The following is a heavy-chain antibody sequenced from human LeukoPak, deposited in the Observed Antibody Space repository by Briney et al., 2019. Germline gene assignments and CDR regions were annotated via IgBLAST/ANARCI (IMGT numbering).Heavy chain of an antibody. D-gene: IGHD3-3*01. CDR2: INSDGSDT. CDR3: ARVEYYFDY. Sequence: PGGSLRLSCAASGFTFSSYWMHWVRQAPGKGLVWVAHINSDGSDTNYADSVKGRFTISRDNAKNTVYLPMNSLRVEDTAVYYCARVEYYFDYWGQGTPVTVSS. V-gene: IGHV3-74*01. CDR1: GFTFSSYW. J-gene: IGHJ4*02.